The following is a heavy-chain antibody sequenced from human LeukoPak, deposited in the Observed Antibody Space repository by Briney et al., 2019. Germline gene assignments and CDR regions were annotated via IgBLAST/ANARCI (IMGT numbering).Heavy chain of an antibody. V-gene: IGHV1-69*13. CDR1: GGTVSTHG. CDR3: AIGGWSGSYTQNWFDP. Sequence: SVKVSCKASGGTVSTHGISWVRQAPGQGLEWMGGILPVSGITSDARKFQDRVTITADESTNTVHMQLSSLTSEDTAVYYCAIGGWSGSYTQNWFDPWGQGTLVTVSS. J-gene: IGHJ5*02. D-gene: IGHD1-26*01. CDR2: ILPVSGIT.